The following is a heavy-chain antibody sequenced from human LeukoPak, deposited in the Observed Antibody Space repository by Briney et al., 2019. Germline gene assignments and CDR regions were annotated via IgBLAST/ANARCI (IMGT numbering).Heavy chain of an antibody. V-gene: IGHV3-53*01. CDR1: GFSVSNNY. Sequence: GGSLRLSCAASGFSVSNNYMSWVRQAPGKGLVWVSVFYSGGSTYFADSVKGRFTISRDNSKNTLDLQMNSLRGEDTAVYYCARVRGVRGALDVWGQGTTVTVSS. CDR3: ARVRGVRGALDV. CDR2: FYSGGST. J-gene: IGHJ6*02. D-gene: IGHD3-10*01.